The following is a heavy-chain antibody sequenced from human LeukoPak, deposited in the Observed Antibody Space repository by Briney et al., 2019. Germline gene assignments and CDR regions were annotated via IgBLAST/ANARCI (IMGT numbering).Heavy chain of an antibody. J-gene: IGHJ5*02. V-gene: IGHV1-2*02. CDR1: GYTFTDYY. D-gene: IGHD3-10*01. CDR2: INPNSGGT. Sequence: AASVKVSCKASGYTFTDYYMHWVRQAPGQGLEWMGWINPNSGGTNYAQKFQGRVTMTRDTSISTAYMELSRLRSDDTAVYYCARDGSATTIHNWFDPWGQGTLVTVSS. CDR3: ARDGSATTIHNWFDP.